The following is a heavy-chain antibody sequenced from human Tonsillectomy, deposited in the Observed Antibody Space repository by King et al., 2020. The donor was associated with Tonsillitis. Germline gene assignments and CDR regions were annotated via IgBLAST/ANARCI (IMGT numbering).Heavy chain of an antibody. CDR1: GFSLSSTGVA. CDR2: IYWNDDK. Sequence: FTLKESGPPLVKPTQTLTLTCTFSGFSLSSTGVAVGWIRQPPGKALEWLTLIYWNDDKRYSPSLKSRLTITKDTSKNQVVLTMINMDPMDTATYYCAHTQGGYSGNGWYPSPFDYWGQGILVTVSS. J-gene: IGHJ4*02. CDR3: AHTQGGYSGNGWYPSPFDY. V-gene: IGHV2-5*01. D-gene: IGHD6-19*01.